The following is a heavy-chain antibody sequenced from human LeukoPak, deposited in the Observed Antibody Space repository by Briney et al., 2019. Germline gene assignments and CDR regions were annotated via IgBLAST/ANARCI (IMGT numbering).Heavy chain of an antibody. D-gene: IGHD3-10*01. Sequence: ASETLSLTCTVSGGSINSYYLSWIRQPVGKGLEWIGRIYTSGSTNCNPSLKSRVTMSIDTSKNQFSLKLSSVTAADTAVYYCARADDASGNYYNSNWFDPWGQGTLVTVSS. V-gene: IGHV4-4*07. CDR2: IYTSGST. CDR3: ARADDASGNYYNSNWFDP. J-gene: IGHJ5*02. CDR1: GGSINSYY.